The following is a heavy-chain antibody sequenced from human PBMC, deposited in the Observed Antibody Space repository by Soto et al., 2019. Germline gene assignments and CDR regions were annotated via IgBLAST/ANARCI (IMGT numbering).Heavy chain of an antibody. CDR3: ARLVVVSPVANV. CDR2: IFYTGTT. J-gene: IGHJ4*02. CDR1: GGSITYNSYY. D-gene: IGHD2-21*01. V-gene: IGHV4-39*02. Sequence: SETLSLTCSVSGGSITYNSYYWGWIRQPPGKGLEWVGGIFYTGTTYYNPSLKDRVSMSVDTSKNSFSLNLTSVTAADTAVYFCARLVVVSPVANVWGQGALVTVSS.